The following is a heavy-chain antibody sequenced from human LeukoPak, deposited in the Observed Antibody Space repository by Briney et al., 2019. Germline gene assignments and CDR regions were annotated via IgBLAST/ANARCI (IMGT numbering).Heavy chain of an antibody. J-gene: IGHJ5*02. Sequence: ASVKVSCKASGYTFTSYGISWVRQAPGQGLEWMGWMNPNSGNTGYAQKFQGRVTITRNTSISTAYMELSSLRSEDTAVYYCARGPAYNWFDPWGQGTLVTVSS. CDR1: GYTFTSYG. V-gene: IGHV1-8*03. CDR3: ARGPAYNWFDP. CDR2: MNPNSGNT.